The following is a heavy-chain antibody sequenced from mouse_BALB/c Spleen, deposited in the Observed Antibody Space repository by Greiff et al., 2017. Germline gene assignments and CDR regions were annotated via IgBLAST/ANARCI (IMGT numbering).Heavy chain of an antibody. V-gene: IGHV5-9*03. CDR1: GFTFSSYT. CDR2: ISSGGGNT. Sequence: EVKLMESGGGLVKPGGSLKLSCAASGFTFSSYTMSWVRQTPEKRLEWVATISSGGGNTYYPDSVKGRFTISRDNAKNNLYLQMSSLRSEDTALYYCARSLMITAWFAYWGQGTLVTVSA. D-gene: IGHD2-4*01. CDR3: ARSLMITAWFAY. J-gene: IGHJ3*01.